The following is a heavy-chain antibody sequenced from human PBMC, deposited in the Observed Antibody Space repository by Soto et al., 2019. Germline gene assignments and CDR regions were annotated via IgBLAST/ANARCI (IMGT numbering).Heavy chain of an antibody. V-gene: IGHV3-30*18. CDR1: GFTFSSYG. CDR2: ISYDGSNK. Sequence: QVQLVESGGGVVQPGRSLRLSCAASGFTFSSYGMHWVRQAPGKGLEWVAVISYDGSNKYYADSVKGRFTISRDNSKNTLYLQMNSLRAEDTDVYYCAKGVTMVRGVILDWFDPWGQGTLVTVSS. J-gene: IGHJ5*02. D-gene: IGHD3-10*01. CDR3: AKGVTMVRGVILDWFDP.